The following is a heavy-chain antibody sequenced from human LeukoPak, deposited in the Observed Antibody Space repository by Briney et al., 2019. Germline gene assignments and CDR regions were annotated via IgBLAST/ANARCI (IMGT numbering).Heavy chain of an antibody. CDR3: ARGNIRKKEYYYDSSGLLYYYYYYMDV. Sequence: ASVKVSCKASGGTFSSYAISWVRQAPGQGLEWMGGIIPIFGTANYAQKFQGRVTITADESTSTAYMELSSLRSEDTAVYYCARGNIRKKEYYYDSSGLLYYYYYYMDVGAKGPRSPSP. J-gene: IGHJ6*03. CDR1: GGTFSSYA. V-gene: IGHV1-69*01. CDR2: IIPIFGTA. D-gene: IGHD3-22*01.